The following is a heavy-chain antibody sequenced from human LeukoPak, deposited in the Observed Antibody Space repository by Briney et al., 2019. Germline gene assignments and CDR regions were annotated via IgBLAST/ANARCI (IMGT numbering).Heavy chain of an antibody. V-gene: IGHV4-39*01. D-gene: IGHD1-26*01. CDR2: LYDSGST. Sequence: SETLSLTCTVSGGSISSSSYYWDWIRQPPGKGLEWIGNLYDSGSTHYNPSLRSRVTISADTSKNQFSLKLSSVTAADTAVYYCARGEWELGYWGQGTLVTVSS. CDR1: GGSISSSSYY. CDR3: ARGEWELGY. J-gene: IGHJ4*02.